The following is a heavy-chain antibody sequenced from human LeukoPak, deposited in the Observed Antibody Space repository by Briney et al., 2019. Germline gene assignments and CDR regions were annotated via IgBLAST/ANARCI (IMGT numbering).Heavy chain of an antibody. CDR3: PTVAPPYYYFDY. CDR1: GYTFTSYS. D-gene: IGHD3-10*01. V-gene: IGHV1-18*01. CDR2: ISAYNGNT. J-gene: IGHJ4*02. Sequence: HWASVKVSRKASGYTFTSYSISWVRQAPGQGLEWMGWISAYNGNTNYAQKLQGRVTMNTDTSTSTAYMELRSLRSDDTAVYYCPTVAPPYYYFDYWGQGTLVTVSS.